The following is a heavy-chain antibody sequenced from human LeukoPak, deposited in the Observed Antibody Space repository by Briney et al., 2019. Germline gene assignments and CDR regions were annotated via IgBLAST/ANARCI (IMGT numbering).Heavy chain of an antibody. Sequence: GASVKVSCKASGYVFITYGIVWVRQAPGQGLEWMGWTSPYNRNTNYLQKFQGRVTMTTDTSTNTAYMELRSLRSDDTAVYYCARDKAVTTEVTQHFQHWGQGTLVTVSS. V-gene: IGHV1-18*01. CDR1: GYVFITYG. D-gene: IGHD4-23*01. J-gene: IGHJ1*01. CDR3: ARDKAVTTEVTQHFQH. CDR2: TSPYNRNT.